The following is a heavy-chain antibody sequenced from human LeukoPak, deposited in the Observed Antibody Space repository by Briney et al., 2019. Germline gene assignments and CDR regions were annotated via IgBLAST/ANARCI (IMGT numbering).Heavy chain of an antibody. D-gene: IGHD3-22*01. CDR1: GYTFNGNY. Sequence: ASVKVSCKASGYTFNGNYMHWVRQAPGQGLEWMGWINPNSGGTNYAQKFQGRVTMTRDTSISTAYMELSSLRSDDTAVYYCTRGETGRDSSGYFGYRGQGTLVTVSS. CDR3: TRGETGRDSSGYFGY. J-gene: IGHJ4*02. V-gene: IGHV1-2*02. CDR2: INPNSGGT.